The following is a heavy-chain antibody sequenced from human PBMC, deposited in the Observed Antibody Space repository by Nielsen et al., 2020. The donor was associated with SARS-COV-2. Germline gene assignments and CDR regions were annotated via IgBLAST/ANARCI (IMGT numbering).Heavy chain of an antibody. CDR3: ARGGVTMVRGVIIWFDP. V-gene: IGHV1-8*01. CDR2: MNPNSGNT. J-gene: IGHJ5*02. CDR1: GYTFTSYD. Sequence: ASVKVSCKASGYTFTSYDINWVRQATGQGLEWMGWMNPNSGNTGYAQKFQGRVTMTRNTSISTAYMELSSLRSEDTAVYYCARGGVTMVRGVIIWFDPWGQGTLVTVSS. D-gene: IGHD3-10*01.